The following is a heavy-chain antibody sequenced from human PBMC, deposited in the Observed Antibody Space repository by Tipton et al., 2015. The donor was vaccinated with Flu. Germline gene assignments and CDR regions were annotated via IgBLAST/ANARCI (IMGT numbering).Heavy chain of an antibody. V-gene: IGHV4-38-2*02. Sequence: TLSLTCTVSGYSISSGYYWGWIRQPPGKGLEWIGSIYHSGSTYYNPSLKSRVTIAVDTSKNQFSLKLSSMTAADTGVYYCSSFHPLWLKLFDCWGQGTLVAFSS. CDR1: GYSISSGYY. CDR2: IYHSGST. D-gene: IGHD3-10*01. J-gene: IGHJ4*02. CDR3: SSFHPLWLKLFDC.